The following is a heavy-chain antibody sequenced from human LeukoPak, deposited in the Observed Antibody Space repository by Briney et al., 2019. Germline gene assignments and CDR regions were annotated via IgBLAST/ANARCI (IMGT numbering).Heavy chain of an antibody. CDR2: IYYSGSI. CDR1: GGSISGYY. CDR3: ARHLYGSGSYDY. Sequence: SETLSLTCTVPGGSISGYYWSWIRQHPGKGLEWIGYIYYSGSINYNPSLKSRVTISVDTSKNQFSLKLTSVTAADTAVYYCARHLYGSGSYDYWGQGTLVTVSS. V-gene: IGHV4-59*08. J-gene: IGHJ4*02. D-gene: IGHD3-10*01.